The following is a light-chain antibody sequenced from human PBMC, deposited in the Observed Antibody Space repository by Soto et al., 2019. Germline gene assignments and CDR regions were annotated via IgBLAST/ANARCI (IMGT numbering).Light chain of an antibody. J-gene: IGLJ2*01. CDR2: GNN. Sequence: QSVLTQPPSVSGAPGQRVTISCTGSSSNIGAGYDVHWYQRLPGTAPKLLIYGNNNRPSGVPDRFSGSKSGTSASLAITGLQAEDEVDYYCQSCDSSLSVVFGGGTKLTVL. CDR1: SSNIGAGYD. CDR3: QSCDSSLSVV. V-gene: IGLV1-40*01.